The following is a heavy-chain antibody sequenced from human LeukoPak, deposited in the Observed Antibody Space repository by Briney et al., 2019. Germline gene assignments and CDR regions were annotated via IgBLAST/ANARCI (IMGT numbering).Heavy chain of an antibody. V-gene: IGHV3-48*02. Sequence: GGSLRLSCAASGFTFSSYSMNWVPQAPGKGLEWISYISGSSGTISYADSVKGRFTISRDNAKNSLYLQMNSLRDEDTAIYYCARVGSSWLNFDYWGQGTPVTVSS. D-gene: IGHD6-13*01. CDR2: ISGSSGTI. CDR1: GFTFSSYS. CDR3: ARVGSSWLNFDY. J-gene: IGHJ4*02.